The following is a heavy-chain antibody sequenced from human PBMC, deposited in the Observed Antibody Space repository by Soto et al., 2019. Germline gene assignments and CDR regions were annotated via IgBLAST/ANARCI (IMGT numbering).Heavy chain of an antibody. V-gene: IGHV3-21*01. J-gene: IGHJ4*02. CDR1: GFTFRTYS. CDR3: ARARDCSGGSCYCDF. CDR2: ISSTSSYI. D-gene: IGHD2-15*01. Sequence: EVQLVESGGGLVKPGGSLRLSCAASGFTFRTYSMNWVRQAPGKGLEWVSSISSTSSYIYYADSMKGRFTISRDNAKNSLDLQMNSLRAEDTAVYYCARARDCSGGSCYCDFWGQGTLVTVSS.